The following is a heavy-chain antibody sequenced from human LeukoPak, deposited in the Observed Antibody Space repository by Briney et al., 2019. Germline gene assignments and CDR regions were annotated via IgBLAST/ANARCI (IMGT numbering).Heavy chain of an antibody. CDR2: IYYSGST. CDR1: GGSINTNGYY. J-gene: IGHJ4*02. V-gene: IGHV4-39*07. D-gene: IGHD1-26*01. CDR3: ARSSGSYSIDY. Sequence: SETLSLTCTVSGGSINTNGYYWGWIRQPPGKGLGWIGSIYYSGSTYYNPSLKSRVTISVDTSKNQFSLKLSSVTAADTAMYYCARSSGSYSIDYWGQGTLVTVSS.